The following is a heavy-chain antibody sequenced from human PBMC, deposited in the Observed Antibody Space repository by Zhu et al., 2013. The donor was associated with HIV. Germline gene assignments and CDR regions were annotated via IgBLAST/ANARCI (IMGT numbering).Heavy chain of an antibody. D-gene: IGHD3-10*01. J-gene: IGHJ6*02. CDR3: ARDMVQGVHSYYHGMDV. CDR1: GYTFSGYY. V-gene: IGHV1-2*02. Sequence: VQLVQSGAEVKKPGASVKVACKTSGYTFSGYYIHWVRQAPGQGLEWMGWINPYSGGTNYAQKFQGRVTMTGDTSVSTAYMELSRLRSDDTAVYFCARDMVQGVHSYYHGMDVWGQGTTVTVSS. CDR2: INPYSGGT.